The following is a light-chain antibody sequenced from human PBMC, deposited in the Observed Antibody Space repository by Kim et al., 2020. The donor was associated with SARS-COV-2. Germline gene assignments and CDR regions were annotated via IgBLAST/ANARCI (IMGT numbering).Light chain of an antibody. CDR2: GAS. CDR1: QSVGSN. V-gene: IGKV3-15*01. Sequence: EIVMTQSPDTLSVSPGERATLSCRASQSVGSNLAWYQQKPGQAPRLLMYGASTRATGIPARFSGSGSGTEFTLTISSLQSEDSAAYYCQQYNHWGTFGGGTKVDIK. CDR3: QQYNHWGT. J-gene: IGKJ4*01.